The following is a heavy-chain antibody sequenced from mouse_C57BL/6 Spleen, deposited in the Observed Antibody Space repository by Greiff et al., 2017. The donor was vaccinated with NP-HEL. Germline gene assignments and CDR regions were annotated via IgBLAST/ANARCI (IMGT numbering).Heavy chain of an antibody. J-gene: IGHJ3*01. Sequence: EVQLVESGPGMVKPSQSLSLTCTVTGYSITSGYDWHWIRHFPGNQLEWMGYISYSGSTNYNPSLKSRISITHDTSKNHFFLKLNSVTTEDTATYYCARGLYYSNPFAYWGQGTLVTVSA. CDR3: ARGLYYSNPFAY. V-gene: IGHV3-1*01. D-gene: IGHD2-5*01. CDR2: ISYSGST. CDR1: GYSITSGYD.